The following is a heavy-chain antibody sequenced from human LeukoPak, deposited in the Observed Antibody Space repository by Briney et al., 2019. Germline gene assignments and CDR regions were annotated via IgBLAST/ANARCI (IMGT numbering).Heavy chain of an antibody. CDR1: GFTFSSYS. V-gene: IGHV3-23*01. CDR2: ISGSGGST. D-gene: IGHD3-9*01. J-gene: IGHJ4*02. Sequence: GGSLRLSCAASGFTFSSYSMSWVRQAPGKGLEWVSAISGSGGSTYYADSVKGRFTISRDNSKNTPYLQMNSLRAEDTAVYYCAKDLQRYFDWGRDYWGQGTLVTVSS. CDR3: AKDLQRYFDWGRDY.